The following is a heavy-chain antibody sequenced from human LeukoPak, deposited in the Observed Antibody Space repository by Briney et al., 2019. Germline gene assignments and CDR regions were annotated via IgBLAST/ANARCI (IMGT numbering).Heavy chain of an antibody. CDR3: ARFDYYYGMDV. CDR2: INHSGST. V-gene: IGHV4-34*01. D-gene: IGHD3-10*01. Sequence: SETLSLTCAVYGGSFSGYYWSWIRQPPGKGLEWIGEINHSGSTNHNPSLKSRVTISVDTSKNQFSLKLSSVTAADTAVYYCARFDYYYGMDVWGQGTTVTVSS. CDR1: GGSFSGYY. J-gene: IGHJ6*02.